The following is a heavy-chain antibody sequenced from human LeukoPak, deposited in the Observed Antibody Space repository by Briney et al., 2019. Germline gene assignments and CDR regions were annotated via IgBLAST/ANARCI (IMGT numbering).Heavy chain of an antibody. CDR1: GYSVSSGYY. Sequence: PSETLSLTCAVSGYSVSSGYYWSWIRQPPGKGLEWIGEINHSGSTNYNPSLKSRVTISVDTSKNQFSLKLSSVTAADTAVYYCARGRYYDYVWGSYRYNWFDPWGQGTLVTVSS. CDR3: ARGRYYDYVWGSYRYNWFDP. J-gene: IGHJ5*02. V-gene: IGHV4-34*01. D-gene: IGHD3-16*02. CDR2: INHSGST.